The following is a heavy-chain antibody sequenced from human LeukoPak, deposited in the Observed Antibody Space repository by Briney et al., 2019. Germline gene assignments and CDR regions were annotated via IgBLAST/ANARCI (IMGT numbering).Heavy chain of an antibody. CDR1: GDSITSDKW. D-gene: IGHD1-26*01. CDR3: ARARGVVGASRDPSVFDY. Sequence: SETLSLTCAVSGDSITSDKWWTWVRQPPGKGLEWMGEIHHSKSSNYYPSLKSRVTISVDKSKNQFSLELNSVTAADTAVYYCARARGVVGASRDPSVFDYWGQGTTVTVSS. J-gene: IGHJ4*03. V-gene: IGHV4-4*02. CDR2: IHHSKSS.